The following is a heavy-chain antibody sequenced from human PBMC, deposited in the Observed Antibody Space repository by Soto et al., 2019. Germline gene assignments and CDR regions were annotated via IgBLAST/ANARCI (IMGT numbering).Heavy chain of an antibody. D-gene: IGHD1-26*01. CDR1: GDSVSSNSAA. Sequence: SQTLSLTCTISGDSVSSNSAAWNWIRQSPSRGLEWLGRTYYRSKWYNDYAVSVKSRITINPDTSKNQFSLQLNSVTPEDTAVYYCARWKVGATTISYHYVMDFWGQGSTVIVSS. CDR2: TYYRSKWYN. V-gene: IGHV6-1*01. CDR3: ARWKVGATTISYHYVMDF. J-gene: IGHJ6*02.